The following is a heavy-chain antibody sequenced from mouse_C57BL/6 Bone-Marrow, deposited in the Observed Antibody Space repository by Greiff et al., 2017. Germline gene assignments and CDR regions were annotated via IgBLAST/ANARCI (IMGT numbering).Heavy chain of an antibody. D-gene: IGHD4-1*01. J-gene: IGHJ4*01. Sequence: EVQLQQSGPELVKPGASVKISCKASGYTFTDYYMNWVKQSHGKSLEWIGDINPNNGGTSYNQKFKGKATLTVDKSSSTAYMELRSLTSEDSAVYYCARLTGNAMDYWGQGTSVTVSS. V-gene: IGHV1-26*01. CDR2: INPNNGGT. CDR1: GYTFTDYY. CDR3: ARLTGNAMDY.